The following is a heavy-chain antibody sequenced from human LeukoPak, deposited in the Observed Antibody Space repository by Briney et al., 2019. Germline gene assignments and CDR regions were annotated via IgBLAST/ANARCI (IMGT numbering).Heavy chain of an antibody. D-gene: IGHD3-22*01. V-gene: IGHV4-59*01. CDR3: ARVHDSSGYLYFDY. J-gene: IGHJ4*02. Sequence: SETLSLTCTVSGGSISSYYWSWIRQPPGKGLEWIGYIYHSGSTSYNPSLRSRVTISVDTSKNQFSLKLTSVTAADTAVYYCARVHDSSGYLYFDYWGQGTLVTVSS. CDR2: IYHSGST. CDR1: GGSISSYY.